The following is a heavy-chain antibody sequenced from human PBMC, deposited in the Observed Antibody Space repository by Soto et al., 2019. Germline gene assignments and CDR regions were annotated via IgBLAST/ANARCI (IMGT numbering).Heavy chain of an antibody. CDR3: ARGPVSGYYDY. CDR2: IHYSGNA. V-gene: IGHV4-34*01. J-gene: IGHJ4*02. Sequence: SETLSLTCAVYGGSFSGYYWSWIRQPPGKGLEWIGEIHYSGNADYYPSLKSRVTISPDTSKNQIPLKLSSVTAADTVLFFCARGPVSGYYDYWSQGTLVTVSS. CDR1: GGSFSGYY. D-gene: IGHD3-3*01.